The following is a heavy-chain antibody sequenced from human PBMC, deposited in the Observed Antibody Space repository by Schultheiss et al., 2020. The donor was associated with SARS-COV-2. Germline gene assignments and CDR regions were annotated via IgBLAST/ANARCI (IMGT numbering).Heavy chain of an antibody. CDR1: GGSISSSNW. V-gene: IGHV4-4*02. CDR3: ARTGYSYFYGMDV. J-gene: IGHJ6*02. CDR2: IYHSGST. D-gene: IGHD5-18*01. Sequence: SETLSLTCAVSGGSISSSNWWSWVRQPPGKGLEWIGEIYHSGSTNYNPSLKSRVTISVDTSKNQFSLKLSSVTAADTAVYYCARTGYSYFYGMDVWGQGTTVTVSS.